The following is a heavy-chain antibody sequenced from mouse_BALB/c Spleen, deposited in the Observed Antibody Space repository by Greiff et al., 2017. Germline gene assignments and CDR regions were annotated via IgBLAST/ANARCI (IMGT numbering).Heavy chain of an antibody. D-gene: IGHD1-1*01. J-gene: IGHJ2*01. CDR2: ISSGGGST. V-gene: IGHV5-12-1*01. CDR1: GFAFSSYD. CDR3: ARHDYGSSYGY. Sequence: DVQLVESGGGLVKPGGSLKLSCAASGFAFSSYDMSWVRQTPEKRLEWVAYISSGGGSTYYPDTVKGRFTISRDNAKNTLYLQMSSLKSEDTAMYYCARHDYGSSYGYWGQGTTLTVSS.